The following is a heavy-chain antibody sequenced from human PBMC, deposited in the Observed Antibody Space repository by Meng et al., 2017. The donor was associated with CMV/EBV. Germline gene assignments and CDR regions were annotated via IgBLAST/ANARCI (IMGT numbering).Heavy chain of an antibody. CDR3: ARDPYPSYAFWSGPNPKDYYYGMDV. CDR1: GGSLSGHY. D-gene: IGHD3-3*01. J-gene: IGHJ6*02. V-gene: IGHV4-59*11. CDR2: IFYTGST. Sequence: SETLSLTCTVSGGSLSGHYWSWIRQPPGKGLEWIGYIFYTGSTSYNPSLKSRVTLSVDTSKNQFSLKLSSVTAADTAVYYCARDPYPSYAFWSGPNPKDYYYGMDVWGQGTTVTVSS.